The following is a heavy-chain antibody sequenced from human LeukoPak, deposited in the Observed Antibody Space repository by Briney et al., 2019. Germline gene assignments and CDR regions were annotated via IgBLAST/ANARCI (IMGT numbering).Heavy chain of an antibody. CDR2: IYYSGST. J-gene: IGHJ4*02. V-gene: IGHV4-39*07. CDR1: GGSISSGIYY. D-gene: IGHD6-13*01. CDR3: AGLYSSSWYYFDY. Sequence: SETLSLTCTVSGGSISSGIYYWSWIRQPPGKGLEWIGSIYYSGSTYYNPSLKSRVTISVDTSKNQFSLKLSSVTAADTAVYYCAGLYSSSWYYFDYWGQGTLVTVSS.